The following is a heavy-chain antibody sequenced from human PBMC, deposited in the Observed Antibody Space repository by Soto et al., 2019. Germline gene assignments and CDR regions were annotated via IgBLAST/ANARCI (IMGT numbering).Heavy chain of an antibody. J-gene: IGHJ6*02. CDR2: INSDGSST. Sequence: GGSLRLSCAASGFTFSSYWMHWVRQAPGKGLVWVSRINSDGSSTTYADSVKGRFTISRDNARNSLYLQMSSLTADDTAVYYCARDQGGGSCYSCYYFAMDVWGQGTTVTVSS. CDR1: GFTFSSYW. V-gene: IGHV3-74*01. D-gene: IGHD2-15*01. CDR3: ARDQGGGSCYSCYYFAMDV.